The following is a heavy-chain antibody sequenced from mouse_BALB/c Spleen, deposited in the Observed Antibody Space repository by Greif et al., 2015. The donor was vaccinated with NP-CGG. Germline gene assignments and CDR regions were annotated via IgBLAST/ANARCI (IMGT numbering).Heavy chain of an antibody. CDR1: GYTFTSYY. Sequence: QVQLQQSGAELVKPGASVKLSCKASGYTFTSYYVYWVKQRPGQGLEWIGEINPTNGDTKFNEKFKSKAKLTVGKSSSTAYMQLSSLTSEDSAVYYCARSGYGNYFDYWGQGTTLTVSS. D-gene: IGHD2-10*02. CDR2: INPTNGDT. CDR3: ARSGYGNYFDY. J-gene: IGHJ2*01. V-gene: IGHV1S81*02.